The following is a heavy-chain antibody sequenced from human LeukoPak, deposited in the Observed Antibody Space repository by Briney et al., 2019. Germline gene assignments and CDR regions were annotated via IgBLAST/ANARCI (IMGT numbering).Heavy chain of an antibody. CDR3: ARYQGMATIGAHAFDI. Sequence: SETLSLTCTVSGGSISSSSYYWGWIRQPPGKGLEWIGYIYYSGSTNYNPSLKSRVTISVDTSKNQFSLKLSSVTAADTAVYYCARYQGMATIGAHAFDIWGQGTMVTVSS. D-gene: IGHD5-24*01. CDR1: GGSISSSSYY. J-gene: IGHJ3*02. V-gene: IGHV4-61*05. CDR2: IYYSGST.